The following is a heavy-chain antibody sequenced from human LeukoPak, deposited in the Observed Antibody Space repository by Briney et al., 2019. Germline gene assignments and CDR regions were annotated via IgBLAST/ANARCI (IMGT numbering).Heavy chain of an antibody. Sequence: GGSLRLSCAVSGFSFSSNCMSWVRQAPGKGLEWVAKIKEDGNEIYYVDSVKGRFTISRDNTKNSLFLQMNSLRAEDTAVYYCARETAMVKSRGVLDLWGRGTLVTVSS. J-gene: IGHJ2*01. CDR3: ARETAMVKSRGVLDL. CDR2: IKEDGNEI. D-gene: IGHD5-18*01. CDR1: GFSFSSNC. V-gene: IGHV3-7*01.